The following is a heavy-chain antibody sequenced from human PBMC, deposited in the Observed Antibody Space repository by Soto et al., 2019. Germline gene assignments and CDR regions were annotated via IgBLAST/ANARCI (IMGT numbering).Heavy chain of an antibody. CDR1: CVPLSGPCYY. CDR2: IYFNGNT. V-gene: IGHV4-39*01. CDR3: ARQGSY. Sequence: LPGFGPRPGKPSGTPFLPVHGSCVPLSGPCYYRGLIRQPPGEGLEWIGTIYFNGNTFYNPSLKSRLTISVDTSKNQFSLRLTSVTAADTAVYYCARQGSYWGQGTLVAVSS. J-gene: IGHJ4*02.